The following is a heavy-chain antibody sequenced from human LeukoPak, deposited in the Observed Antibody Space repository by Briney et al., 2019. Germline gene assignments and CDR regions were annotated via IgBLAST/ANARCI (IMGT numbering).Heavy chain of an antibody. J-gene: IGHJ4*02. V-gene: IGHV3-15*01. Sequence: GGSLRLSCAASGFTFSNAWMSWVRQAPGKGLEWVGRIKSKTEGGTTDYVAPVKGRFTISRDDSKNTLYLQMNSLRAEDTAVYYCAKETLLWFRGATTPGPYFDYWGQGTLVTVSS. CDR1: GFTFSNAW. CDR2: IKSKTEGGTT. CDR3: AKETLLWFRGATTPGPYFDY. D-gene: IGHD3-10*01.